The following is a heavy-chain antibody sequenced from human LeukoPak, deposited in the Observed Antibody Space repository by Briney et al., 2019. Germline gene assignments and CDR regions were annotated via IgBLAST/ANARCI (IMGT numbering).Heavy chain of an antibody. V-gene: IGHV3-21*01. CDR1: GFKFSDYS. CDR2: ISAFSTYV. J-gene: IGHJ4*02. Sequence: PGGSLRLSCAASGFKFSDYSMNWVRQVPGKGLEWVVSISAFSTYVYYPDSVKGRFTVSRDNARNSVYLQLDSLRDEDTALYFCARASYWLDSSGHPQHYYFDYWGQGTMVVFSS. D-gene: IGHD6-19*01. CDR3: ARASYWLDSSGHPQHYYFDY.